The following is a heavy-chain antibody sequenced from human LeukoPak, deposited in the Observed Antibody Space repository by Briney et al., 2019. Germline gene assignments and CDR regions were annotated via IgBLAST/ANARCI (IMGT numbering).Heavy chain of an antibody. CDR2: FDPEDGET. Sequence: GSVKVSCKVSGYTLTELSMHWVRQAPGKGLEWMGGFDPEDGETIYAQKFQGRVTMTEDTSTDTAYMELSSLRSEDTAVYYCATDLAGYRDMDYWGQGTLVTVSS. J-gene: IGHJ4*02. D-gene: IGHD3-16*02. CDR1: GYTLTELS. CDR3: ATDLAGYRDMDY. V-gene: IGHV1-24*01.